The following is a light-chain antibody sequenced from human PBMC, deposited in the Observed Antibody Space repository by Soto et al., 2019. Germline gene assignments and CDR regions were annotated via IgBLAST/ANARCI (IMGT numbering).Light chain of an antibody. J-gene: IGLJ1*01. CDR2: DVS. Sequence: QSVLTQPRSVSGSPGQSVTISCTGTSSDVGTYDFVSWYQQHPGKAPRLMIFDVSERPSGVPDRFSGSKSGNTASLTISGLQAEDEADYYCQSCDSSLTACFFGTGTKLTVL. V-gene: IGLV2-11*01. CDR1: SSDVGTYDF. CDR3: QSCDSSLTACF.